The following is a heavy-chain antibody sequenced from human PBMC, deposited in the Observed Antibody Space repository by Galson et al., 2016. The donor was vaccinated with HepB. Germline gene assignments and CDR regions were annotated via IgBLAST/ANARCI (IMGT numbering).Heavy chain of an antibody. Sequence: SLRLSCAASGFTFSSYAMNWVRQAPGKGLEWVSLIYSGGNTYYAESVKGRLTISRDNSKNTLYLQMSSLRAEDTAVYYCANGWGDKIRFDHWGQGTLVTVSS. V-gene: IGHV3-23*03. D-gene: IGHD3-10*01. CDR3: ANGWGDKIRFDH. CDR2: IYSGGNT. CDR1: GFTFSSYA. J-gene: IGHJ4*02.